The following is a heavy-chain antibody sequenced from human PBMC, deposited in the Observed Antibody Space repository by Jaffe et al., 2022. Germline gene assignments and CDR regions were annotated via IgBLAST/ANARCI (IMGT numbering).Heavy chain of an antibody. CDR3: ARSTTETTAYYYYYYMDV. J-gene: IGHJ6*03. V-gene: IGHV1-69*01. D-gene: IGHD4-17*01. CDR1: GGTFSSYA. Sequence: QVQLVQSGAEVKKPGSSVKVSCKASGGTFSSYAISWVRQAPGQGLEWMGGIIPIFGTANYAQKFQGRVTITADESTSTAYMELSSLRSEDTAVYYCARSTTETTAYYYYYYMDVWGKGTTVTVSS. CDR2: IIPIFGTA.